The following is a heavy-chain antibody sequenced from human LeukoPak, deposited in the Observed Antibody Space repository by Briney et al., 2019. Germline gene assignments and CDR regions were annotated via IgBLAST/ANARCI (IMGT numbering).Heavy chain of an antibody. D-gene: IGHD1-26*01. Sequence: PSETLSLTCAVSGGSISSGGYSWSWIRQPPGKGLEWIGYIYHSVSTYYNPSLKSRVTISVDTSKNQFSLRLSSVTAADTALYYCAYSGSYGHLGYWGQGIPVTVSS. CDR2: IYHSVST. J-gene: IGHJ4*02. CDR1: GGSISSGGYS. V-gene: IGHV4-30-2*01. CDR3: AYSGSYGHLGY.